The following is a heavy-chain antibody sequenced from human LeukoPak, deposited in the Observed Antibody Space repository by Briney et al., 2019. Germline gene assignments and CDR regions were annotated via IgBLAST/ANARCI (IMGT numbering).Heavy chain of an antibody. J-gene: IGHJ5*02. CDR2: ISYSGST. Sequence: SETLSLTCTVSGGSITSYYWSWIRQPPGKGLEWIGYISYSGSTYYNPSLKSRVTISVDTSKNQFSLKLSSVTAADTAVYYCARGILGYYDFWSGSNWFDPWGQGTPVTVSS. D-gene: IGHD3-3*01. CDR1: GGSITSYY. V-gene: IGHV4-59*12. CDR3: ARGILGYYDFWSGSNWFDP.